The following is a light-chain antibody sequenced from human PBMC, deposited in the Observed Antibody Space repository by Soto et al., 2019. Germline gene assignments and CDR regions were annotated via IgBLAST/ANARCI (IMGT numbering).Light chain of an antibody. V-gene: IGKV3-15*01. CDR2: GAS. Sequence: EIVMTQSPDTLSVSPGEGATLSCRVSQSIRSNLAWYQQRPGQAPRLLMYGASTRADGIPARFTGSGSGTEFTLTISSLQSEDFVVYYCQQYNTWPIAFGQGTRLEIK. J-gene: IGKJ5*01. CDR1: QSIRSN. CDR3: QQYNTWPIA.